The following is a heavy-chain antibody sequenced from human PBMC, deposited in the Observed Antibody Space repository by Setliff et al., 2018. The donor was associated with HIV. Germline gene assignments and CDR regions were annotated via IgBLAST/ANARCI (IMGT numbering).Heavy chain of an antibody. CDR1: DGSVSSTGYY. CDR2: IYYSGST. CDR3: ARGFLNWLGFEQEYYGMDV. Sequence: TLSLTCTVSDGSVSSTGYYWSWLRQHPGKGLEWIGNIYYSGSTNYNPSLKSRLTISVDTSKNQFSLKLNSVTAADTAVYYCARGFLNWLGFEQEYYGMDVWGQGTTVTVSS. V-gene: IGHV4-31*03. D-gene: IGHD3-3*01. J-gene: IGHJ6*02.